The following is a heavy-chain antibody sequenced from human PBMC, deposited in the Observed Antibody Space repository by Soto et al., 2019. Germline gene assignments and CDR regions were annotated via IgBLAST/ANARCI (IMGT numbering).Heavy chain of an antibody. CDR2: IYYSGST. Sequence: QVQLQESGPGLVKPSQTLSLTCTVSGGSISSGDYYWSWIRQPPGKGLEWIGYIYYSGSTYYNPSLKSRVTISVDTSKNQFSLKLSSVTAADTAVYYCARAGRSTMVRGVRNFDYWGQGTLVTVSS. D-gene: IGHD3-10*01. CDR3: ARAGRSTMVRGVRNFDY. CDR1: GGSISSGDYY. V-gene: IGHV4-30-4*01. J-gene: IGHJ4*02.